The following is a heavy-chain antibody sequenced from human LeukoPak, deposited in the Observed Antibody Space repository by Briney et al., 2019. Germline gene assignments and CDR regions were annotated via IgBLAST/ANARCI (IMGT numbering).Heavy chain of an antibody. CDR3: ARQGKITMVRGVIE. D-gene: IGHD3-10*01. CDR2: IYTSGST. CDR1: GGSISSYY. Sequence: SETLSLTCTVSGGSISSYYWSWIRQPPGKGLEWIGYIYTSGSTNYNPSLKGRVTISVDTSKNQFSLKLSSVTAADTAVYYCARQGKITMVRGVIEWGQGTLVTVSS. V-gene: IGHV4-4*09. J-gene: IGHJ4*02.